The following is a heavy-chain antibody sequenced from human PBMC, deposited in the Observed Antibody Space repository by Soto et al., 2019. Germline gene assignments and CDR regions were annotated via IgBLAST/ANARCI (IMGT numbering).Heavy chain of an antibody. CDR2: ISGSGGST. D-gene: IGHD3-10*01. J-gene: IGHJ4*02. Sequence: EVQLLESGGGLVQPGGSLRLSCAASGFTFSSYAMSWVRQAPGKGLEWVSAISGSGGSTYYADSVKGRFTISRDNSKNTLYLQMNRLGAEDTAVYYCAKVRADRDGRLFGEYYFDYWGQGPMVTVSS. CDR3: AKVRADRDGRLFGEYYFDY. V-gene: IGHV3-23*01. CDR1: GFTFSSYA.